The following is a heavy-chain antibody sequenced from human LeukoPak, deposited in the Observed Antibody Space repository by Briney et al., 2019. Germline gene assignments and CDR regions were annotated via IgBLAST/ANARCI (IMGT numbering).Heavy chain of an antibody. CDR1: GYTFTSYG. V-gene: IGHV7-4-1*02. CDR2: INTNTGKP. D-gene: IGHD4-17*01. Sequence: ASVKVSCKASGYTFTSYGISWVRQAPGQGLEWTGWINTNTGKPTYAQGFTGRFVFSLDTSVSTAYLQISSLKAEDTAVYYCARDPAPTSDYGFFWGQGTLVTVSS. J-gene: IGHJ4*01. CDR3: ARDPAPTSDYGFF.